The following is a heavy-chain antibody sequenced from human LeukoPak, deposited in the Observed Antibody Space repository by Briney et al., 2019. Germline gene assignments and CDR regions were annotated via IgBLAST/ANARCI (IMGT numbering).Heavy chain of an antibody. D-gene: IGHD4-17*01. J-gene: IGHJ4*02. CDR1: GFTFSSYW. CDR3: ARDYGDYGTYFAY. V-gene: IGHV3-7*01. Sequence: GGSLRLSCAASGFTFSSYWMSWVRQAPGKGLEWVANIKQDGSEKYYVDSVKGRFTISRDNAKNSLYLQMNSLRAEDTAVYYCARDYGDYGTYFAYWGQGTLVTVSS. CDR2: IKQDGSEK.